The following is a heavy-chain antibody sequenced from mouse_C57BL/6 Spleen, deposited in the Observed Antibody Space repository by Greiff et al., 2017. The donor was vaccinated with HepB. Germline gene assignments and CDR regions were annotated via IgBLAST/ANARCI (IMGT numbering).Heavy chain of an antibody. CDR3: TRPPNWDVGAMDY. J-gene: IGHJ4*01. CDR1: GYTFTDYE. Sequence: VQRVESGAELVRPGASVTLSCKASGYTFTDYEMHWVKQTPVHGLEWIGAIDPETGGTAYNQKFKGKAILTADKSSSTAYMELRSLTSEDSAVYYCTRPPNWDVGAMDYWGQGTSVTVSS. D-gene: IGHD4-1*01. CDR2: IDPETGGT. V-gene: IGHV1-15*01.